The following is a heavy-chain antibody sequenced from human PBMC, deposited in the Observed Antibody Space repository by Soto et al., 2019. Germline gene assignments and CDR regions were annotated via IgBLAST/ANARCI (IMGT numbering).Heavy chain of an antibody. J-gene: IGHJ6*02. CDR2: IVVGSGNT. CDR3: AADRFGYCISTSCYRSDGMDV. Sequence: QMQLVQSGPEVKKPGTSVKVSCKASGFTFTSSAVQWVRQARGQRLEWIGWIVVGSGNTNYAQKFQERVTITRDMYTSTAYMELSSLRSEDTAVYYCAADRFGYCISTSCYRSDGMDVWGQGTTVTVSS. CDR1: GFTFTSSA. D-gene: IGHD2-2*03. V-gene: IGHV1-58*01.